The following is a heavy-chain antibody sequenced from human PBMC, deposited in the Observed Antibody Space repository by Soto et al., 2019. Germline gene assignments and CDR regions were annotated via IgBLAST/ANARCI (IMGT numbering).Heavy chain of an antibody. CDR1: GFTFSSYA. J-gene: IGHJ6*02. Sequence: PGGSLRLSCAASGFTFSSYAMHWVRQAPGKGLEWVAVISYDGSNKYYADSVKGRFTISRDNSKNTLYLQMNSLRAEDTAVYYCARDYXRGYYYGSGRYYNYGMDVWGQGTTVTVSS. D-gene: IGHD3-10*01. CDR2: ISYDGSNK. V-gene: IGHV3-30-3*01. CDR3: ARDYXRGYYYGSGRYYNYGMDV.